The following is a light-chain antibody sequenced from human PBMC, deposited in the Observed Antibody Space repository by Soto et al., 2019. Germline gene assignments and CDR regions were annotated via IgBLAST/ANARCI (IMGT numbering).Light chain of an antibody. CDR2: EVS. CDR3: SSYTSSSALG. J-gene: IGLJ1*01. CDR1: SSDVGGYNY. V-gene: IGLV2-14*01. Sequence: QSALTQPASVSGSPGQSITISCTGTSSDVGGYNYVSWYQQHPGKAPKLMIYEVSNRPSGVSNRFSGSKSVNTASLTISGLQAEDEADYYCSSYTSSSALGFGTGTKVTVL.